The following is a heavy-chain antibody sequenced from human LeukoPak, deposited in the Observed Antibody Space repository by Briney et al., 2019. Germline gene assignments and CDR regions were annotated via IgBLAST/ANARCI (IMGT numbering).Heavy chain of an antibody. D-gene: IGHD3-3*01. Sequence: SVKVSCKASGGTFSSYAISWVRQAPGQGLEWMGGIIPIVGTANYAQKFQGRVTITADKSTSTAYMELNSLRAEDTAVYYCASNIGVVILSSAFDIWGQGTMVTVSS. J-gene: IGHJ3*02. CDR3: ASNIGVVILSSAFDI. V-gene: IGHV1-69*06. CDR2: IIPIVGTA. CDR1: GGTFSSYA.